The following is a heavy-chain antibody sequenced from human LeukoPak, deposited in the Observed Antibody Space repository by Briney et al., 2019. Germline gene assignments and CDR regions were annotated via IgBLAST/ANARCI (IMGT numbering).Heavy chain of an antibody. V-gene: IGHV3-7*01. D-gene: IGHD6-13*01. J-gene: IGHJ4*02. CDR1: GFTFTTYW. CDR2: IDNAGSDK. CDR3: ARGRSSWTHLFDY. Sequence: GGSLRLSCAASGFTFTTYWMSWVRQAPGKGLEWVANIDNAGSDKYYVDSVEGRFTISRDNAKNSLYLQMNSLRAEDTAVYYCARGRSSWTHLFDYWGQGTLVTVSS.